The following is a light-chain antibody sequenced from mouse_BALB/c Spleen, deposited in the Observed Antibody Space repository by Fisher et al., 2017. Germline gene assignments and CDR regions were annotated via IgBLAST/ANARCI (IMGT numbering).Light chain of an antibody. V-gene: IGKV4-55*01. CDR2: DTS. CDR1: SSVSY. CDR3: QQWSSNPPT. J-gene: IGKJ4*01. Sequence: IVMTQTPAIMSASPGEKVTMTCSASSSVSYMYWYQQKPGSSPRLLIYDTSNLASGVPVRFSGSGSGNSYSLTISSMEAEDAATYYCQQWSSNPPTFGSGTKLEIK.